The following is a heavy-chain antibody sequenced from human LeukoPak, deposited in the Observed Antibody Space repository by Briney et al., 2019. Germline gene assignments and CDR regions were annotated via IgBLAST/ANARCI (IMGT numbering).Heavy chain of an antibody. CDR2: INPKSGGT. J-gene: IGHJ4*02. D-gene: IGHD2-21*01. V-gene: IGHV1-2*02. CDR1: GYTFTGYY. Sequence: EASVKVSCKASGYTFTGYYMHWVRQAPGQGLEWMGWINPKSGGTNYAQKFQGRVTMTRDTSISTAYMELSRLRSDDTAVYYCASARAPGHCGGDCYSLDYWGQGTLVTVSS. CDR3: ASARAPGHCGGDCYSLDY.